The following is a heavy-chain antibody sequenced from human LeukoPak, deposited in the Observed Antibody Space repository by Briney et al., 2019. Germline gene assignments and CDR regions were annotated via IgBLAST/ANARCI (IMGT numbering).Heavy chain of an antibody. J-gene: IGHJ3*02. CDR3: AREDYGGNSHALDI. CDR2: ISSSSSYI. D-gene: IGHD4-23*01. CDR1: GFTFSSYS. V-gene: IGHV3-21*01. Sequence: GGSLRLSCAASGFTFSSYSMNWVRQAPGKGLEWVSSISSSSSYIYYADSVKGRFTISRDNAKNSLYLQMNSLRAEDTAVYYCAREDYGGNSHALDIWGQGTMVTVSS.